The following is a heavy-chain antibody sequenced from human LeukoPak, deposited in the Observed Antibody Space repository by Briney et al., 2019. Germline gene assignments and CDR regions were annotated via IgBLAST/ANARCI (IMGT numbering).Heavy chain of an antibody. Sequence: GGSLRLSCAASGFTFSSHWMSWVRQAPGKGLEWVANIKQDGSEKYYVDSVKGRFTISRDNAKNSLYLQMNSLRAEDTAVYYCARVGYSVSWYVYYYGMDVWGQGTTVTVSS. V-gene: IGHV3-7*01. CDR1: GFTFSSHW. CDR3: ARVGYSVSWYVYYYGMDV. D-gene: IGHD6-13*01. CDR2: IKQDGSEK. J-gene: IGHJ6*02.